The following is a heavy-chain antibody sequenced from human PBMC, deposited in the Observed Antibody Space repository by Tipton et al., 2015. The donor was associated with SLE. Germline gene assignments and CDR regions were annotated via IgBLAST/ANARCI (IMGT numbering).Heavy chain of an antibody. CDR2: IHHSGST. CDR1: SGSLNSQY. D-gene: IGHD5-18*01. Sequence: TLSLTCTVSSGSLNSQYWTWIRQPPGKGLEWIGNIHHSGSTNYSPPLKSRVAISVDTSKNQFSLRLTSVIAADTAVYYCARLHGYSYGLNWFDPWGQGTLISVPS. J-gene: IGHJ5*02. V-gene: IGHV4-59*11. CDR3: ARLHGYSYGLNWFDP.